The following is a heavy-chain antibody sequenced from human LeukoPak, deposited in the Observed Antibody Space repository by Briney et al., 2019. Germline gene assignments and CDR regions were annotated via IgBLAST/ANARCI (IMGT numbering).Heavy chain of an antibody. CDR2: IKPDVSEI. CDR3: AMDSYGPDDY. D-gene: IGHD5-18*01. V-gene: IGHV3-7*04. CDR1: GFTFSNYW. J-gene: IGHJ4*02. Sequence: GGSLRLSCAASGFTFSNYWMSWVRQAPGKGLEWVANIKPDVSEIYYVDSVKGRFTISRDNAKNYLYLQMNSLRVEDTAVYYCAMDSYGPDDYWGQGTLVTVSS.